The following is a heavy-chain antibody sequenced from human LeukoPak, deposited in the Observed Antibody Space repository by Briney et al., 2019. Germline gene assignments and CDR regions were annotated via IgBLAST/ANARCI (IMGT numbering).Heavy chain of an antibody. CDR2: INSDGSST. J-gene: IGHJ4*02. CDR3: AREYSSGWYDY. V-gene: IGHV3-74*01. Sequence: PGGSLRLSCAASGFTLSSYWMHWVRQAPGKGLVWVSRINSDGSSTSYADSVKGRFTISRDNAKNTLYLQMNSLRAEDTAVYYCAREYSSGWYDYWGQGTLVTVSS. CDR1: GFTLSSYW. D-gene: IGHD6-19*01.